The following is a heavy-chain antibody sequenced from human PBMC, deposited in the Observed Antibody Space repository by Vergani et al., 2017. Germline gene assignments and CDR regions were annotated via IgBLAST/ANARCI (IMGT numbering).Heavy chain of an antibody. J-gene: IGHJ4*02. Sequence: QVQLVESGGGLVKPGGSLRLSCAASGFTFSDYFMSWIRQAPGKGLEWVSAISESGGTIYYADSVKGRFTISRDNSKNTLFLQMDSLRAEDTALYYCAKYGGPFDYWGQGTLVTVSS. D-gene: IGHD3-16*01. CDR3: AKYGGPFDY. V-gene: IGHV3-11*01. CDR1: GFTFSDYF. CDR2: ISESGGTI.